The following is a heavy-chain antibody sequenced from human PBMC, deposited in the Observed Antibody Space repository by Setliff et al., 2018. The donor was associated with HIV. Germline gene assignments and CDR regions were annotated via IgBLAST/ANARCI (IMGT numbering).Heavy chain of an antibody. J-gene: IGHJ6*03. CDR2: IRSTPYGGTT. CDR1: GFTFGDYS. D-gene: IGHD3-10*01. Sequence: GGSLRLSCTASGFTFGDYSMSWVRQAPGKGLEWVAFIRSTPYGGTTEYAASVKGRFTISRDDSKSIAYLQMNSLKTEDTAVYYCTRDGVIKYYYYYYYMDVWGKGTTVTVSS. V-gene: IGHV3-49*04. CDR3: TRDGVIKYYYYYYYMDV.